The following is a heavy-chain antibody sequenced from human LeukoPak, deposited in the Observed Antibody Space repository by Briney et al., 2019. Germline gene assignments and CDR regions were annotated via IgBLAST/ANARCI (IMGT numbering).Heavy chain of an antibody. CDR2: ISGSGSNT. Sequence: GGSLRLSCAASGFTFSSYSMNWVRQAPGKGLEWVSAISGSGSNTYYADSVKGRFTISRDNSKNTLYLQMNSLRVEDTAVFYCAKDGGGWYTSGWYYFDNWGQGTLVTVSS. V-gene: IGHV3-23*01. CDR1: GFTFSSYS. J-gene: IGHJ4*02. D-gene: IGHD6-19*01. CDR3: AKDGGGWYTSGWYYFDN.